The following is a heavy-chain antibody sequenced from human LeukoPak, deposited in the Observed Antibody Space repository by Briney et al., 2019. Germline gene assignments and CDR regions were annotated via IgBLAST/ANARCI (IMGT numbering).Heavy chain of an antibody. J-gene: IGHJ4*02. CDR2: SSLANGIT. V-gene: IGHV1-18*01. CDR1: GNTLHTPA. Sequence: ASVKVSCKISGNTLHTPAITWVRQAPGEGLEWMGWSSLANGITNYAQKLQGRVTMTIDISTSTAYVELRSLRSDDTAMYYCARDEGVGERGAYWGQGTLVTVSS. CDR3: ARDEGVGERGAY. D-gene: IGHD3-16*01.